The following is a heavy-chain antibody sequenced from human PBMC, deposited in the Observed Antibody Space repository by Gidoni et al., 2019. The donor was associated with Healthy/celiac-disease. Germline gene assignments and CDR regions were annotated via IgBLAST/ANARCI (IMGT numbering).Heavy chain of an antibody. V-gene: IGHV3-64D*06. D-gene: IGHD6-6*01. J-gene: IGHJ2*01. CDR1: GFTFSRYA. Sequence: EVQLVESGGVLVQPGGSLRLSCSASGFTFSRYAMHWVRQAPGKGLEYVSAISSNGGSTYYADSVKGRFTISRDNSKNTLYLQMSSLRAEDTAVYYCVKDKSGSSFPWYFDLWGRGTLVTVSS. CDR2: ISSNGGST. CDR3: VKDKSGSSFPWYFDL.